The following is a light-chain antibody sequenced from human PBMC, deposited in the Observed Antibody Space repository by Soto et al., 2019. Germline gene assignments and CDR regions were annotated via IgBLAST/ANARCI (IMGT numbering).Light chain of an antibody. V-gene: IGLV3-1*01. CDR3: QAWDSSTVV. J-gene: IGLJ2*01. CDR2: QDT. Sequence: YELTQPPSVSVSPGQTASITCSGDKLGNKYASWYQQKPGQSPVLVIYQDTKRPSGIPERFSGSNSGNTATLTISGTQGMDEADYYCQAWDSSTVVFGGGTKVTVL. CDR1: KLGNKY.